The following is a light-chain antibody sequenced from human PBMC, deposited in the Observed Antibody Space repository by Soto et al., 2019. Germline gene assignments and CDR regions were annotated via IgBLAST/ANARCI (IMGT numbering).Light chain of an antibody. CDR2: GAS. CDR1: QSVSSN. Sequence: EIVMTQSPGTLSVSPGEGATLSCRASQSVSSNLAWYQLKPGQAPRLVLYGASTRATGIPARFSGSGSGTAFTLTISSLQSEDFAVYYCQQYNNWPPLTFGGGTKVEIK. V-gene: IGKV3-15*01. J-gene: IGKJ4*01. CDR3: QQYNNWPPLT.